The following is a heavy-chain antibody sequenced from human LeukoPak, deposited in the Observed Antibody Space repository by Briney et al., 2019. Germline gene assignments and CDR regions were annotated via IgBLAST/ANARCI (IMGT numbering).Heavy chain of an antibody. D-gene: IGHD3-3*01. CDR3: AKDRLEWLLSSRDYYYGMDV. J-gene: IGHJ6*02. CDR2: ISYDGSNK. Sequence: GRSLRLSCAASGFTFSSYGMHWVRQAPGKGLEWVAVISYDGSNKYYADSVKGRFTISRDNSKNTLYLQMNSLGAEDTAVYYCAKDRLEWLLSSRDYYYGMDVWGQGTTVTVSS. CDR1: GFTFSSYG. V-gene: IGHV3-30*18.